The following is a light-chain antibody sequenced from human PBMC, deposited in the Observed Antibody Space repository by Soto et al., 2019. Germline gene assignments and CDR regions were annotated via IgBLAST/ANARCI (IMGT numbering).Light chain of an antibody. Sequence: IVMTQSPATLSVSPWERASLSCRASQNVDTNLVWYQQKPGQAPRLLIYGASTRATGIPARFSGSGSGTEFTLTISSLQPDDFATYYCQHYNSYSEAFGQGTKVDIK. J-gene: IGKJ1*01. CDR2: GAS. CDR1: QNVDTN. V-gene: IGKV3-15*01. CDR3: QHYNSYSEA.